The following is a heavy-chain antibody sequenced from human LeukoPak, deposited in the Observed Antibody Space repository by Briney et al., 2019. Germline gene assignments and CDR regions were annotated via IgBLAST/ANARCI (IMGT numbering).Heavy chain of an antibody. CDR3: ARAKLVRGVVIFDS. D-gene: IGHD3-10*01. CDR2: IFYSGSI. V-gene: IGHV4-59*01. CDR1: GASISNDY. J-gene: IGHJ4*02. Sequence: SETLSLTCTVSGASISNDYWSWVRQPPGKGLEWIGYIFYSGSINYNPSLKSRVTISVDTSNQFSLKLSSVTAADTAVYYCARAKLVRGVVIFDSWGQGTLVTVSS.